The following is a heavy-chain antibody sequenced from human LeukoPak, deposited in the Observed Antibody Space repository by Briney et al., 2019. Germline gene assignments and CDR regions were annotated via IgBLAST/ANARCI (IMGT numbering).Heavy chain of an antibody. V-gene: IGHV4-59*01. CDR1: GGSINNYY. CDR3: ASYSGSYRLGY. CDR2: IYYSGST. D-gene: IGHD1-26*01. J-gene: IGHJ4*02. Sequence: SETLSLTCTVSGGSINNYYWSWIRQPPGKGLEWIGYIYYSGSTNYNPSLKSRVTISVDTSKNQFSLKLSSVTAADTAVYYCASYSGSYRLGYWGQGTLVTVSS.